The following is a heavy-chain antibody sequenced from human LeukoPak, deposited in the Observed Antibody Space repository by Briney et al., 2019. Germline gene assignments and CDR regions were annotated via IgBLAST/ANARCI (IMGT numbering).Heavy chain of an antibody. J-gene: IGHJ6*03. CDR1: GGSISSYY. Sequence: PSETLSLTCTVSGGSISSYYWSWIRQPPGKGLKWIGYIYYSGSTNYNPSLKSRVTISVDTSKNQFSLKLSSVTAADTAVYYCARGRVVPAAIVSYYYMDVWGKGTTVTVSS. D-gene: IGHD2-2*01. CDR2: IYYSGST. CDR3: ARGRVVPAAIVSYYYMDV. V-gene: IGHV4-59*01.